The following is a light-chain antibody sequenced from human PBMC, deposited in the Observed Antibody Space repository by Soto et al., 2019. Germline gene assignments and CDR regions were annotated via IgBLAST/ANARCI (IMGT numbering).Light chain of an antibody. CDR3: QQSYSTPGPL. Sequence: DIQMTQSPSSLSASVGDRVTITCRASQSISSYLNWYQQKPGKAPKLLIYAASSLQSGVPSRFSGSGSGTDFTLTISSLQPEDFATYYCQQSYSTPGPLFGPGTKVDIK. V-gene: IGKV1-39*01. CDR2: AAS. CDR1: QSISSY. J-gene: IGKJ3*01.